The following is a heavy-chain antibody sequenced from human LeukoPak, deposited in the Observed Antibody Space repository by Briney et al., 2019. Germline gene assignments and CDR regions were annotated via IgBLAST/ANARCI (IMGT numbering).Heavy chain of an antibody. Sequence: NPSETLSLTCTVSGGSISSGGYYWSWLRQHPGKGLEWIGYIYYSGSTYYNPSLKSRVTISVDTSKNQFSLKLSSVTAADTAVYYCAGSSGWYFRSFDYWGQGTLVTVSS. CDR1: GGSISSGGYY. D-gene: IGHD6-19*01. J-gene: IGHJ4*02. V-gene: IGHV4-31*03. CDR2: IYYSGST. CDR3: AGSSGWYFRSFDY.